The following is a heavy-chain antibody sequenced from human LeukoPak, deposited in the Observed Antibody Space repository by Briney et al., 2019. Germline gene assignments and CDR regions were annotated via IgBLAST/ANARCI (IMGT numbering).Heavy chain of an antibody. Sequence: GGSLRLSCTASGFTFANYAMSWFRQAPGKGLEWVGFIRSKIYGGTTECAPSVKGRFPITRDYAKSIPYLQMTNLKREDTAVYYCVIYNGDAHYWGQGSLVTLPS. D-gene: IGHD5-12*01. J-gene: IGHJ4*02. CDR1: GFTFANYA. CDR3: VIYNGDAHY. V-gene: IGHV3-49*03. CDR2: IRSKIYGGTT.